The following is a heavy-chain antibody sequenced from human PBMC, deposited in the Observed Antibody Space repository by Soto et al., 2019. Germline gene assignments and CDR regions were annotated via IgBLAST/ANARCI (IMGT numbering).Heavy chain of an antibody. CDR2: IIPIFGTA. CDR1: GGTFSSYA. Sequence: SVKVSCKASGGTFSSYAISWVRQAPGQGLEWMGGIIPIFGTANYAQKFQGRVTITADESTSTAYMELSSLRSEDTAVYYCARDFPITMVRGVITYYYYGMDVWGQGTTVTVSS. V-gene: IGHV1-69*13. CDR3: ARDFPITMVRGVITYYYYGMDV. D-gene: IGHD3-10*01. J-gene: IGHJ6*02.